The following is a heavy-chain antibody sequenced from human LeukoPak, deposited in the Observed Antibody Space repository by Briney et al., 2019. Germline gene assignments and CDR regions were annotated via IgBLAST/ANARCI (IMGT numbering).Heavy chain of an antibody. CDR2: IKSDGSTT. V-gene: IGHV3-74*01. D-gene: IGHD3-22*01. CDR3: ASATGGYYSPYEY. Sequence: PGGSLRLSCAASGFTFSSYWMHWVRHAPGRGLVWVSRIKSDGSTTSYADSVKGRFTISRDNAKNTLYLQVNSLRAEDTAVYYCASATGGYYSPYEYWGQGTLVTVSS. CDR1: GFTFSSYW. J-gene: IGHJ4*02.